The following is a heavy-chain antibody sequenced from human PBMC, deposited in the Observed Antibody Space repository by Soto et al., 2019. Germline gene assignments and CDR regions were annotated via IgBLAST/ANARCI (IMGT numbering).Heavy chain of an antibody. V-gene: IGHV1-69*13. J-gene: IGHJ6*02. CDR1: GGTFSSYS. D-gene: IGHD4-4*01. CDR3: ARSLYSNYNTYYYYGMDV. Sequence: SVKVSCKASGGTFSSYSINWVRQAPGQGLEWMGEIIPIFGTANYAQKFQGRVTITADESTSTAYMELSSLRSEDTAVYYCARSLYSNYNTYYYYGMDVWGQGTTVTVSS. CDR2: IIPIFGTA.